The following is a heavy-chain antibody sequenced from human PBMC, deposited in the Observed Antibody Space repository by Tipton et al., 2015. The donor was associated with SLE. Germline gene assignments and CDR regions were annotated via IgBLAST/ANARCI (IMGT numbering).Heavy chain of an antibody. CDR1: GGSISSSSYY. V-gene: IGHV4-39*07. CDR2: IYYSGST. J-gene: IGHJ6*02. Sequence: LRLSCTVSGGSISSSSYYWGWIRQPPGKGLEWIGSIYYSGSTYYNPSLKSRVTISVDTSKNQFSLKLSSVTAADTAVYYCAREAGSSYLYYYGMDVWGQGTTVTVSS. D-gene: IGHD1-26*01. CDR3: AREAGSSYLYYYGMDV.